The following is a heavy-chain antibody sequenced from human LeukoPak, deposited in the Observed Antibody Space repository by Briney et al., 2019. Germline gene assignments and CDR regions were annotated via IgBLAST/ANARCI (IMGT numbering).Heavy chain of an antibody. D-gene: IGHD3-22*01. J-gene: IGHJ4*02. Sequence: SETLSLTCTVSGGSISTSSYYWGWVRQPPGKGLEWIGNIFYSGSTYYSPSLKSRVTISVDTSKKQFSLKLSSVTAADTAVYYCARSPMYYYDSSGYYVFGGQGTLVTVSS. CDR3: ARSPMYYYDSSGYYVF. V-gene: IGHV4-39*07. CDR2: IFYSGST. CDR1: GGSISTSSYY.